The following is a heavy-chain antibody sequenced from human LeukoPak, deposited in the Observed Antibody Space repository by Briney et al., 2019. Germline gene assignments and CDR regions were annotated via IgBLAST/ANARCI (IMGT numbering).Heavy chain of an antibody. Sequence: GGSLRLSCAASGFTFSSYWMHWVRQAPGKGLVWVSRINSDGSSTSYAESVKGRFTISRDNAKNTLYLQMNSLRAEDTAVYYCAHMTTVTSYAFDIWGQGTMVAVSS. CDR2: INSDGSST. V-gene: IGHV3-74*01. D-gene: IGHD4-17*01. CDR3: AHMTTVTSYAFDI. CDR1: GFTFSSYW. J-gene: IGHJ3*02.